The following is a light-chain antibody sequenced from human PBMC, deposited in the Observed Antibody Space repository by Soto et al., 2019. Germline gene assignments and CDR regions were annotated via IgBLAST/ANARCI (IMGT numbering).Light chain of an antibody. Sequence: DIPMTQSPCSLSASVGDRVTITCRASQGVSDHLSLFRQKPGKAPESLIYAASTLQSGVPSKFRGSGSGTDFSLTISSLQPEDCATSYCLQYYSYPRTFGQGTKLEI. CDR1: QGVSDH. V-gene: IGKV1-16*02. J-gene: IGKJ2*01. CDR3: LQYYSYPRT. CDR2: AAS.